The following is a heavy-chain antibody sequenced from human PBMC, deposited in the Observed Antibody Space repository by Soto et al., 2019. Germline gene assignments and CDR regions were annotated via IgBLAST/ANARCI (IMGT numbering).Heavy chain of an antibody. Sequence: PGGSLRLSCAASGFTFSSYAMHWVRQAPGKGLEWVAVISYDGSNKYYADSVKGRFTISRDNSKNTLYLQMNSLRAEDTAVYYCARDARFHYDSSGFPDYWGQGTLVTVSS. D-gene: IGHD3-22*01. CDR1: GFTFSSYA. CDR3: ARDARFHYDSSGFPDY. J-gene: IGHJ4*02. CDR2: ISYDGSNK. V-gene: IGHV3-30-3*01.